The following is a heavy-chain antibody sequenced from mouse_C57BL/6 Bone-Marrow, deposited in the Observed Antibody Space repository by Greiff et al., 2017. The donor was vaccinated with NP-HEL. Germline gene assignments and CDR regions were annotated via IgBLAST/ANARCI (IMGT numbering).Heavy chain of an antibody. Sequence: VQLQQSGPELVKPGASVKISCKASGYTFTDYYMNWVKQSHGKSLEWIGDINPNNGGTSYNQKFKGKATLTVDKSSSTAYMELRSLTSEDSAVYYCARNYNYYGSSCPMDYGGQGTAVTVTS. CDR3: ARNYNYYGSSCPMDY. CDR2: INPNNGGT. J-gene: IGHJ4*01. V-gene: IGHV1-26*01. CDR1: GYTFTDYY. D-gene: IGHD1-1*01.